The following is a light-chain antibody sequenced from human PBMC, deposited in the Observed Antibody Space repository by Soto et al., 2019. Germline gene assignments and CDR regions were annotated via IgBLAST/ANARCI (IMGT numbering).Light chain of an antibody. CDR2: GAS. CDR1: HSVRSN. J-gene: IGKJ2*01. CDR3: QQHNDWPYT. V-gene: IGKV3-15*01. Sequence: EIVMTQSPATLSVSPGERATLSCRASHSVRSNLAWYQQKPGQAPRLLIYGASTRATAIPARFSGSGSGTDFTLTISSLQSEDFAVYYCQQHNDWPYTFGQGTKLEIK.